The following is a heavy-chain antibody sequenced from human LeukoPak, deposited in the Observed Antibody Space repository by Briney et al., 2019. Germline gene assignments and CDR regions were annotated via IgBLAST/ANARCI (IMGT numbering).Heavy chain of an antibody. D-gene: IGHD3-10*01. J-gene: IGHJ5*02. Sequence: GGSLRLSCAASGFTFSSYSMNWVRQAPGKGLEWVSSISSSSSYIYYADSVKGRFTISRDNAKNSLYLQMNSLRAEDTAVYYCAREASMVRGVIIRPSWFDPWGQGTLVTVSS. CDR2: ISSSSSYI. V-gene: IGHV3-21*01. CDR1: GFTFSSYS. CDR3: AREASMVRGVIIRPSWFDP.